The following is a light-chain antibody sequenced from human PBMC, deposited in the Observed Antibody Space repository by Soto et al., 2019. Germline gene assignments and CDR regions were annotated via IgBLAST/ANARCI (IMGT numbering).Light chain of an antibody. CDR1: HSVSSD. V-gene: IGKV3-15*01. J-gene: IGKJ4*01. CDR3: QQYNNWVT. CDR2: GIS. Sequence: EIVMTQSPATLSVSPGERATLSCRASHSVSSDLAWYQQKPGQAPRLLIYGISTRATGIPARFSGSGSGTEFTLTISSLQSEDFAVYSCQQYNNWVTFGGGTKVEIK.